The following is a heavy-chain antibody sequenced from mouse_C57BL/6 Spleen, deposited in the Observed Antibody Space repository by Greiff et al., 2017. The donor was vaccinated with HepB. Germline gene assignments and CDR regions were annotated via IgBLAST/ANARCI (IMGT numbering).Heavy chain of an antibody. J-gene: IGHJ3*01. V-gene: IGHV1-77*01. D-gene: IGHD2-1*01. Sequence: VQLQQSGAELVKPGASVKISCKASGYTFTDYYINWVKQRPGQGLEWIGKIGPGSGSTYYNEKFKGKATRTADKSSSTAYMQLSSLTSEDSAVYVCARSNGNYPAWFAYWGQGTLVTVSA. CDR3: ARSNGNYPAWFAY. CDR2: IGPGSGST. CDR1: GYTFTDYY.